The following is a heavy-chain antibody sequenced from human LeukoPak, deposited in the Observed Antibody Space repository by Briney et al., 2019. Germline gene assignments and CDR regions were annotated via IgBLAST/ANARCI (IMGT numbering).Heavy chain of an antibody. V-gene: IGHV1-8*01. J-gene: IGHJ4*02. CDR2: MNPNSGNT. Sequence: ASVKVSCTASGYTFTSYDINWVRQAPGQGLEWMGWMNPNSGNTGYAQKFQGRVTMTRNTSISTAYMELSSLRSEDTAVYYCARGRRIVGAWGVDYWGQGTLVTVSS. CDR1: GYTFTSYD. D-gene: IGHD1-26*01. CDR3: ARGRRIVGAWGVDY.